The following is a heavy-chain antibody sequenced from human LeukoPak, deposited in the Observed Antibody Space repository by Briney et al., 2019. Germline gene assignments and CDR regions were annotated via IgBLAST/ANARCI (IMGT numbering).Heavy chain of an antibody. D-gene: IGHD3-16*01. V-gene: IGHV3-23*01. CDR3: AKGLGYHPWWFDP. J-gene: IGHJ5*02. CDR2: VSAGGGT. CDR1: GFALSGYA. Sequence: GASLRLSCVASGFALSGYAMNWVRQPPGKGLEWVSSVSAGGGTYYADSVKGRFTISRDNSKNTLYLQMNSLRAEDTAIYYCAKGLGYHPWWFDPCGQGTLVTVSS.